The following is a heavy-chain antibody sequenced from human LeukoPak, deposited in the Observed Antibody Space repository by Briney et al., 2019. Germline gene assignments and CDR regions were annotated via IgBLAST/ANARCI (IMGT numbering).Heavy chain of an antibody. CDR2: IGISSGNT. V-gene: IGHV3-48*04. J-gene: IGHJ4*02. Sequence: PGGSLRLSCVASGFTFSHYSMNWVRQAPGKGLEWISYIGISSGNTEYADSVKGRFTIFGDSAKKSLYLQMTRLRVEDTAVYYCARDYNYAFDNWGQGTLVTVSS. CDR1: GFTFSHYS. CDR3: ARDYNYAFDN. D-gene: IGHD5-24*01.